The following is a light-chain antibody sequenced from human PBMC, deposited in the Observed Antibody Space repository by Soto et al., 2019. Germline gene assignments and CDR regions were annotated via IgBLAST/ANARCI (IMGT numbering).Light chain of an antibody. CDR2: DVS. CDR3: CSYAGSDSLDVV. CDR1: NSDVGGYNY. Sequence: QSALTQPRSVSGSPGQSVTISCTGTNSDVGGYNYVSWYQQHPGKAPKLMIFDVSQRPSGVPDRFSGSKSGNTASLTISGLQAEDEADYYCCSYAGSDSLDVVFGAGTKLTVL. V-gene: IGLV2-11*01. J-gene: IGLJ2*01.